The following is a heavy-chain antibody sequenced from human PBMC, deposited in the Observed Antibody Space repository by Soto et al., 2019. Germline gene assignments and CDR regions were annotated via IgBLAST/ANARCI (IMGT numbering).Heavy chain of an antibody. CDR3: ARDGIQLWFPGAKNYYYYGMDV. D-gene: IGHD5-18*01. Sequence: GGSLRLSCAASGFTFSSYSMNWVRQAPGKGLEWVSYISSSSSTIYYADSVKGRFTISRDNAKNSLYLQMNSLRGEDTAVYYCARDGIQLWFPGAKNYYYYGMDVWGQGTTVTVSS. CDR1: GFTFSSYS. V-gene: IGHV3-48*01. CDR2: ISSSSSTI. J-gene: IGHJ6*02.